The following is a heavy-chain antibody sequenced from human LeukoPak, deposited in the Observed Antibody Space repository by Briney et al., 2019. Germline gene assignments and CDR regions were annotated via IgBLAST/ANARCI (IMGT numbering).Heavy chain of an antibody. CDR2: ITSSSSYT. CDR3: VRLYDDYTNGHFDS. CDR1: GFTFSSYS. Sequence: PGGSLRLSCAASGFTFSSYSMNWVRQAPGKGLEWVSSITSSSSYTYYADSVKGRFTISRHNAKNSLYLQLNSLRAEDTAVYYCVRLYDDYTNGHFDSWGQGTLVTVSS. D-gene: IGHD4-11*01. J-gene: IGHJ4*02. V-gene: IGHV3-21*01.